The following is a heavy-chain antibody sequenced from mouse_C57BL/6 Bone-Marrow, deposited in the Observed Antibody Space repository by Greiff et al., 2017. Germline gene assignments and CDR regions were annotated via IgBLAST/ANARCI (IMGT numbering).Heavy chain of an antibody. CDR1: GFTFSSYT. J-gene: IGHJ4*01. Sequence: DVQLVESGGGLVKPGGSLKLSCAASGFTFSSYTMSWVRQTPEKRLEWVATISGGGGNTYYPDSVKGRFTISRDNAKNTLYLQMSSLRSEDTALYYCAAYDYDRGDYYAMDYWGQGTSVTVSS. CDR2: ISGGGGNT. D-gene: IGHD2-4*01. V-gene: IGHV5-9*01. CDR3: AAYDYDRGDYYAMDY.